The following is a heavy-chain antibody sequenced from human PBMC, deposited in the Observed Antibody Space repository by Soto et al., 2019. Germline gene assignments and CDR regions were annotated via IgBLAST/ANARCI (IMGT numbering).Heavy chain of an antibody. V-gene: IGHV4-59*01. D-gene: IGHD3-10*01. J-gene: IGHJ4*02. Sequence: SESLSLTSTVSGVSMTSYFWGWIRQTPGKGLDWIGSISFSGATYSNPSLKGRAALSVDTSENHLSLTLNSVTSADTAVYFCARDRGDGYTRYFDFWGQGNQVTVSS. CDR3: ARDRGDGYTRYFDF. CDR2: ISFSGAT. CDR1: GVSMTSYF.